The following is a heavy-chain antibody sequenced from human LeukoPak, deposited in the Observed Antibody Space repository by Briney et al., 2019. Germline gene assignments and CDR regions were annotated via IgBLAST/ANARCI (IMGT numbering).Heavy chain of an antibody. V-gene: IGHV3-66*01. J-gene: IGHJ4*01. D-gene: IGHD6-25*01. CDR3: AKADSEVAAGPYSFDY. CDR2: IYRDDRT. CDR1: GFTVSSNY. Sequence: GGSLRLSCAASGFTVSSNYMSWVRQAPGKGLEWVSIIYRDDRTFYADSVKDRFTISRDNSKKTLFLQMNSLRAEDTAVYFCAKADSEVAAGPYSFDYWGQGTLVTVSS.